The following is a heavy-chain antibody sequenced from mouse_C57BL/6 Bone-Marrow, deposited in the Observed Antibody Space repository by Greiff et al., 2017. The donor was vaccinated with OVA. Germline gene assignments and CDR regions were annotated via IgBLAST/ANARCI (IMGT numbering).Heavy chain of an antibody. CDR2: IYPSDGST. D-gene: IGHD1-1*01. Sequence: VQLQQSGPELVKPGASVKLSCKASGYTFTSYDINWVKQRPGQGLEWIGWIYPSDGSTKYNEKFKGKATLTVDTSSSTAYMELHSLTSKDSAVYFCAREITTVVARDYWGQGTTLTVSS. V-gene: IGHV1-85*01. CDR3: AREITTVVARDY. J-gene: IGHJ2*01. CDR1: GYTFTSYD.